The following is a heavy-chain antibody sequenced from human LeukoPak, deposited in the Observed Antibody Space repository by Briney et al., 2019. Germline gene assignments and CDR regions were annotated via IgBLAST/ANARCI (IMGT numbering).Heavy chain of an antibody. J-gene: IGHJ4*02. CDR3: AKDICGGDCYPHGGY. D-gene: IGHD2-21*01. Sequence: GGSLRLSCAASGFTFSNYGMHWVRQVPGKGREWVAFIPYDGSNKYYADSLKGRFTISRDNSKNTLYLQMNSLRAEDTDRYYCAKDICGGDCYPHGGYWGQGTLVTVSS. CDR2: IPYDGSNK. CDR1: GFTFSNYG. V-gene: IGHV3-30*02.